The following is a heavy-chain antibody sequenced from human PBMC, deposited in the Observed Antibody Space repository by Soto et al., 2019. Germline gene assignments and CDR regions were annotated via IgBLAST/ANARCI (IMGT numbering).Heavy chain of an antibody. J-gene: IGHJ6*02. Sequence: NPGGSLRLSCAASGFTFSNAWMSWVRQAPGKGLEWVGRIKSKTDGGTTDYAAPVKGRFTISRDDSKNTLYLQMNSLKTEDTAVYYCTTGGDSGYDYYYYYGMDVWGQGTTVTVSS. V-gene: IGHV3-15*01. CDR2: IKSKTDGGTT. D-gene: IGHD5-12*01. CDR1: GFTFSNAW. CDR3: TTGGDSGYDYYYYYGMDV.